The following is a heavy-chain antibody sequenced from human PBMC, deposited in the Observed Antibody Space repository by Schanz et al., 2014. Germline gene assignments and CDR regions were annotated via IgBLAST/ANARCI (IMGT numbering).Heavy chain of an antibody. Sequence: EVQLVESGGGLVQPGGSLRLSCGSSGFTFSPYWMHWVRQAPGKGLEWVANIKKDGSEKYYVDSVKGRFTISRDNAKNSLFLQMNSLRAEDTAVYYCLAPDYGMDVWGQGTTVTVSS. J-gene: IGHJ6*02. CDR1: GFTFSPYW. CDR2: IKKDGSEK. V-gene: IGHV3-7*01. CDR3: LAPDYGMDV.